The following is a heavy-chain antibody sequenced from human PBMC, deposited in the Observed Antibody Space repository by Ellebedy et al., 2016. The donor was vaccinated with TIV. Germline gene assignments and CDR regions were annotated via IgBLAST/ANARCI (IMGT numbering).Heavy chain of an antibody. D-gene: IGHD6-19*01. CDR1: GYSFTSYW. CDR3: ARQRFLVVGAVAGIDFVGAFDI. V-gene: IGHV5-51*01. CDR2: IYPGDSDT. Sequence: GESLKISXKGSGYSFTSYWIGWVRQMPGKGLEWMGIIYPGDSDTRYSPSFQGQVTISADKSISTAYLQWSSLKASDTAMYYCARQRFLVVGAVAGIDFVGAFDIWGQGTMVTVSS. J-gene: IGHJ3*02.